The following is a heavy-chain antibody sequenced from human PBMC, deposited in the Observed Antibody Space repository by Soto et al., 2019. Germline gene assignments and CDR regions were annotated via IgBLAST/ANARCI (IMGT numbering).Heavy chain of an antibody. CDR2: IYSSGTT. CDR1: GGSINSFY. D-gene: IGHD1-26*01. Sequence: PSETLSLTCTVSGGSINSFYWTWMRQPAGKGLEWIGRIYSSGTTNYNPSLKGRVTMSVDTSKNQLSLSLTSVTAAETAVYYCARDRIVGNSYFDYWGQGALVT. J-gene: IGHJ4*02. V-gene: IGHV4-4*07. CDR3: ARDRIVGNSYFDY.